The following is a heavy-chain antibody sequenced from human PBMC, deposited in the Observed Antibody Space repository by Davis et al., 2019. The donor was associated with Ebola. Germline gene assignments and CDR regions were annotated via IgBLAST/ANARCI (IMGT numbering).Heavy chain of an antibody. Sequence: PGGSLRLSCAVSGGSISSSNWWRWVRQPPGKGLEWVSSITSNSYIYYADSVKGRFTISRDNAKNSLYLQMNSLRAEDTAVYYCASGLRGYSYGNWFDTWGQGTLVTVSS. CDR2: ITSNSYI. CDR1: GGSISSSN. V-gene: IGHV3-21*01. D-gene: IGHD5-18*01. J-gene: IGHJ5*02. CDR3: ASGLRGYSYGNWFDT.